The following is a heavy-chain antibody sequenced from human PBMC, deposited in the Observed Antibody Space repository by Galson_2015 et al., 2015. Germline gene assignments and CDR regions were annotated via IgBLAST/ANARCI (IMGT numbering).Heavy chain of an antibody. V-gene: IGHV3-7*03. J-gene: IGHJ4*02. D-gene: IGHD1-14*01. CDR1: GFTFRNYW. CDR3: ARDANRGGEFDY. CDR2: IKYDGSQT. Sequence: RLSCAASGFTFRNYWMVWVRQTPEKGLQWVAKIKYDGSQTFYVDSVKGRFTISRDNAENSLYLQMNSLRADDTAVYYCARDANRGGEFDYWGQGALVTVSS.